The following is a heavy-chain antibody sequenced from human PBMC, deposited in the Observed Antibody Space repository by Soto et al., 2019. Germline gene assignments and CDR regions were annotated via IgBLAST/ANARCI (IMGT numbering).Heavy chain of an antibody. V-gene: IGHV3-23*01. CDR1: GFTFSSYV. Sequence: EVQLLESGGGLVQPGGSLRISCAASGFTFSSYVMNWVRQAPGKGLEWVSGIRGSDGDTFYADSVKGRFTISRDNSKNTLYLQMNSLRAEDTAVYYCARGPRAPPPHDYGMDVWGQGTTVTVSS. CDR3: ARGPRAPPPHDYGMDV. J-gene: IGHJ6*02. CDR2: IRGSDGDT.